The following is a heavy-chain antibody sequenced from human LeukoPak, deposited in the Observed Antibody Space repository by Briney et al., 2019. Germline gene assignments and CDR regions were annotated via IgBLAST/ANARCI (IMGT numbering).Heavy chain of an antibody. CDR3: ARSTRLYYYDSSGYKLDY. V-gene: IGHV1-69*01. D-gene: IGHD3-22*01. J-gene: IGHJ4*02. CDR2: IIPIFGTA. CDR1: GGTFSSYA. Sequence: WASVTVSCKASGGTFSSYAISWVRQAPGQGLEWMGGIIPIFGTANYAQKFQGRVTITADESTSTAYMELSSLRSEDTAVYCCARSTRLYYYDSSGYKLDYWGQGTLVTVSS.